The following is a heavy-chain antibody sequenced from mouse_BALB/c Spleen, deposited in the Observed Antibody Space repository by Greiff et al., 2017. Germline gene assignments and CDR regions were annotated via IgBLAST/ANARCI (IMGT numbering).Heavy chain of an antibody. CDR1: GYTFTSYY. CDR3: TRGDDPMDY. CDR2: INPSNGGT. V-gene: IGHV1S81*02. J-gene: IGHJ4*01. Sequence: LVESGAELVKPGASVKLSCKASGYTFTSYYMYWVKQRPGQGLEWIGEINPSNGGTNFNEKFKSKATLTVDKSSSTAYMQLSSLTSEDSAVYYCTRGDDPMDYWGQGTSVTVSS.